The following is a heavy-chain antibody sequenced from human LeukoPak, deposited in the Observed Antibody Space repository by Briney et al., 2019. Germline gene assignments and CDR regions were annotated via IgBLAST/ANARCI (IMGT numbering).Heavy chain of an antibody. CDR1: GYTFSGYR. D-gene: IGHD1-1*01. J-gene: IGHJ4*02. Sequence: AASVKVSCKASGYTFSGYRLHWVRQAHGQGLELMGWVNPNSGDTNYHQNFQGRGTMTRDTSISTVYMELNRLTSDDTAVYYCARENWYSDYWGQGTLVTVSS. CDR2: VNPNSGDT. CDR3: ARENWYSDY. V-gene: IGHV1-2*02.